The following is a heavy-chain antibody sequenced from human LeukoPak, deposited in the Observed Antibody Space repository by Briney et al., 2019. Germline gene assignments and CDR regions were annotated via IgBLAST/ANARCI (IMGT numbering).Heavy chain of an antibody. CDR2: ISAYNGNT. J-gene: IGHJ6*02. V-gene: IGHV1-18*01. D-gene: IGHD3-3*01. CDR1: GYTFTSYG. Sequence: ASVKVSCKASGYTFTSYGISWVRQAPGQGLEWMIWISAYNGNTNYAQKLQGRVTMTTDTSTSTAYMELRSLRSDDTAVYYCARDPRRYDTYYYYYYGMDVWGQGTTVTVSS. CDR3: ARDPRRYDTYYYYYYGMDV.